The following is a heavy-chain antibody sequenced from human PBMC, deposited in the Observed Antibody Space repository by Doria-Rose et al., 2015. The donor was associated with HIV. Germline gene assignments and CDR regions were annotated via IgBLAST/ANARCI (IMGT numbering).Heavy chain of an antibody. D-gene: IGHD6-13*01. J-gene: IGHJ4*02. CDR3: ARIKSSRWYHKYYFDF. V-gene: IGHV2-26*01. CDR2: IFSDDER. Sequence: GPVLVKPTETLTLTCTVSGVSLSSPGMGVSWIRQPPGKALEWLANIFSDDERSYKTSLKSRLTISRSTSKSQVVLTMTDMDPVDTATYYCARIKSSRWYHKYYFDFWGQGTLVIVSA. CDR1: GVSLSSPGMG.